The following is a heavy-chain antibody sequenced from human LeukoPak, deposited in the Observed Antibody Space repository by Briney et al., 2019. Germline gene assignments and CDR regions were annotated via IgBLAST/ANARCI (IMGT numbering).Heavy chain of an antibody. CDR2: ISSSGSTI. CDR1: GFTFSDYY. CDR3: ARPKRIMCSSLPHY. D-gene: IGHD6-6*01. Sequence: PGGSLRLSCAASGFTFSDYYMSWIRQAPGKGLEWVSYISSSGSTIYYADSVKGRFTISRDNAKNSLYLQMNSLRAEDTAVYYCARPKRIMCSSLPHYWGQGTLVTVSS. V-gene: IGHV3-11*01. J-gene: IGHJ4*02.